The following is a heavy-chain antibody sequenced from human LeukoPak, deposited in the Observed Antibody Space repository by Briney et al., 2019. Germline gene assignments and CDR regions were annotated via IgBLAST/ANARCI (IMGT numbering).Heavy chain of an antibody. CDR3: ARVIAGSGSFDP. V-gene: IGHV1-18*01. CDR1: GYTFISYG. CDR2: ISTYNGNT. J-gene: IGHJ5*02. D-gene: IGHD6-13*01. Sequence: ASVKVSCKASGYTFISYGITWVRQAPGQGLQWMGWISTYNGNTNYAQKFQGRVTMTTDTSTNTAYMELRSLTSDDTAVYYCARVIAGSGSFDPWGQGALVTVSS.